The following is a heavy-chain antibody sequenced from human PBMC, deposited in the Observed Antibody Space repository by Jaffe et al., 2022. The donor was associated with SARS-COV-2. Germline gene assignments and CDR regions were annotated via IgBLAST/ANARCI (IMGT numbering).Heavy chain of an antibody. CDR1: GFTFSSYG. D-gene: IGHD5-12*01. CDR2: ISYDGSNK. J-gene: IGHJ4*02. V-gene: IGHV3-30*18. Sequence: QVQLVESGGGVVQPGRSLRLSCAASGFTFSSYGMHWVRQAPGKGLEWVAVISYDGSNKYYADSVKGRFTISRDNSKNTLYLQMNSLRAEDTAVYYCAKDRRDGYNGGGDYWGQGTLVTVSS. CDR3: AKDRRDGYNGGGDY.